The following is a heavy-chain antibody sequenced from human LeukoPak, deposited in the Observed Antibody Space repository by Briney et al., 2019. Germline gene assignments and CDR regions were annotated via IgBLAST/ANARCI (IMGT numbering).Heavy chain of an antibody. J-gene: IGHJ4*02. D-gene: IGHD4-17*01. CDR2: VIPIFGTA. Sequence: SVKVSCKASGGTFSSYAISWVRQAPGQGLEWMGGVIPIFGTANYAQKFQGRVTITADESTSTAYMELSSLRSEDTAVYYCARTGLYGDYPFDYWGQGTLVTVSS. CDR3: ARTGLYGDYPFDY. CDR1: GGTFSSYA. V-gene: IGHV1-69*01.